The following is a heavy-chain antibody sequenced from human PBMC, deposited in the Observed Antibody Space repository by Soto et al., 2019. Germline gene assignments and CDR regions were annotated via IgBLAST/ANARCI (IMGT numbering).Heavy chain of an antibody. D-gene: IGHD5-18*01. CDR1: GGSVSSGSYY. Sequence: SETLSLTCTVSGGSVSSGSYYWGWIRQPPGKGLEWIGSIYYSGSTYYNPSLKSRVTISVDTSKNQFSLKLSSVTAADTAVYYCARRGIQLWLRDYYYGMDVWGQGTTVTVSS. V-gene: IGHV4-39*01. CDR3: ARRGIQLWLRDYYYGMDV. J-gene: IGHJ6*02. CDR2: IYYSGST.